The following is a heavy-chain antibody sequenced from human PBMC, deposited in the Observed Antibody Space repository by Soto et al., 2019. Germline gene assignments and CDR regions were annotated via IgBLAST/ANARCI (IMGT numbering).Heavy chain of an antibody. CDR3: ATWHLQEHAYDI. J-gene: IGHJ3*02. CDR2: LSSDGFGT. Sequence: GGSLRLSCAASGFSLSAYWMHWVRQAPGRGLEWVSRLSSDGFGTAYAGSVKGRFTTSSDSSRTTVYLQMNSLRPDDTAVYSCATWHLQEHAYDIWAQGTMVTVSS. D-gene: IGHD1-1*01. CDR1: GFSLSAYW. V-gene: IGHV3-74*03.